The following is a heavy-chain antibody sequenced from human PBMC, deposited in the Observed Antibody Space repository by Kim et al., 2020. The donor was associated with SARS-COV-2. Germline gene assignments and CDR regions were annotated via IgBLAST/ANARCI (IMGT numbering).Heavy chain of an antibody. CDR3: TRKKTFVTMFDY. CDR2: IRSKAYGATA. V-gene: IGHV3-49*03. CDR1: GFTFGDYG. Sequence: GGSLRLSCTGSGFTFGDYGIIWFRQAPGKGREWVNFIRSKAYGATAEYAASVAGRFTISRNDSQSTAYLQMNSLNTEDTAMYYCTRKKTFVTMFDYWGQGVLVTVSS. D-gene: IGHD2-21*02. J-gene: IGHJ4*02.